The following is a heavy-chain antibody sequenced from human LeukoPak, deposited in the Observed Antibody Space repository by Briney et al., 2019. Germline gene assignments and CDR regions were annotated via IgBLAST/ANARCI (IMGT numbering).Heavy chain of an antibody. J-gene: IGHJ4*02. V-gene: IGHV3-73*01. D-gene: IGHD3-10*01. CDR1: GFTFSGSA. CDR2: IRSKANSYAT. Sequence: GSLRLSCAASGFTFSGSAMHWVRQASGKGLEWVGRIRSKANSYATAYAASVKGRFTISRDDSKNTAYLQMNSLKTEDTAVYYCTRHGSGSYLTFDDWGQGTLVTVSS. CDR3: TRHGSGSYLTFDD.